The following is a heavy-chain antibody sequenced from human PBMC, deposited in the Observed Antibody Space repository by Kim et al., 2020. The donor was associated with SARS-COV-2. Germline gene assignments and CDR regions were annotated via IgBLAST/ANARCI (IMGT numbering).Heavy chain of an antibody. CDR1: GFTFSSSW. CDR3: IRTKDPGSSADV. J-gene: IGHJ6*02. V-gene: IGHV3-74*01. D-gene: IGHD3-10*01. Sequence: GGSLRLSCAASGFTFSSSWMHWVRQAPGEGLVWVSRISSDGRTTIYADSVRGRFTISRDNAKNTLYLQMGSLRAEDTAMYYCIRTKDPGSSADVWGQGTTVTVSS. CDR2: ISSDGRTT.